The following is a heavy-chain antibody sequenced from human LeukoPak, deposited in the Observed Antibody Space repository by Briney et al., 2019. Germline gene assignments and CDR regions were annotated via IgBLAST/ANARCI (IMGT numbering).Heavy chain of an antibody. Sequence: SGPTLVNHTQTLTLTCAFSGFSLSTSGMCVSWIRQPPGKALEWLALIDWDDDKYYSTSLKTRLTISKDTSKNQVVLTMTNMDPVDTATYYCARMLYGDSVNYFDSWGQGSLVTVSS. J-gene: IGHJ4*02. CDR3: ARMLYGDSVNYFDS. CDR1: GFSLSTSGMC. V-gene: IGHV2-70*01. D-gene: IGHD4-17*01. CDR2: IDWDDDK.